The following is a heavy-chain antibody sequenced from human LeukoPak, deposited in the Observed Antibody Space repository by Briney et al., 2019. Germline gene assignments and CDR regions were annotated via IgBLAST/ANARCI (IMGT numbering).Heavy chain of an antibody. J-gene: IGHJ4*02. CDR1: GFTFDDYA. CDR3: ARRLSTTWAFDY. Sequence: GGSLRLSCAASGFTFDDYAVHWVRQAPGKGLEWVSGISWNSGSIGYADSVKGRFTISRDNAKNSLYLQMSSLRAEDTALYYCARRLSTTWAFDYWGQGTLVTVSS. D-gene: IGHD1-14*01. V-gene: IGHV3-9*01. CDR2: ISWNSGSI.